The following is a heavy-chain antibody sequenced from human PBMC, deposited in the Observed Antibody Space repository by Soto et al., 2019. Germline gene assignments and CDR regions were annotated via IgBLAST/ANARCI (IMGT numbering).Heavy chain of an antibody. CDR2: VSHDGRNT. CDR1: GFTFSTYS. CDR3: AKGGRQWLVTSDFNY. D-gene: IGHD6-19*01. Sequence: GGSLRLSCAASGFTFSTYSMNWVRQAPGKGLEWVAVVSHDGRNTHYADSVKGRFTISRDSSKNTVSLEMTSLRAEDTAVYYCAKGGRQWLVTSDFNYWGQGALVTVSS. V-gene: IGHV3-30*18. J-gene: IGHJ4*02.